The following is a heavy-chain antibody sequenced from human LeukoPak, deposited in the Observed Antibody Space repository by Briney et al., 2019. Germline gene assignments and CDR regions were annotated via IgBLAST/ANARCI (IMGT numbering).Heavy chain of an antibody. V-gene: IGHV3-23*01. Sequence: PGGSLRLSCAASGFTFNSYAMNWVRQAPGKGLEWVSGISGSGGTTYYADSVKCRFTISRDNPKNTLYLQMNSLRAEDTAVYYCAKDRYSNYGNWFDPWGQGTLVTVFS. CDR1: GFTFNSYA. D-gene: IGHD4-11*01. CDR3: AKDRYSNYGNWFDP. CDR2: ISGSGGTT. J-gene: IGHJ5*02.